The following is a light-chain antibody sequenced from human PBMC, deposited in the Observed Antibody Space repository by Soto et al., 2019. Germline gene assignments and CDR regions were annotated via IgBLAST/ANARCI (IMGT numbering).Light chain of an antibody. V-gene: IGKV3-20*01. CDR2: GAS. CDR3: QYYGRSTGFA. J-gene: IGKJ3*01. Sequence: EIVLTQSPGTLSLSAGERATLSCRASQSVASSALVWYQHKPGQAPRLLIFGASNRATGIPDRFSGSGSGTDFTLTITRLEPEDFAVYSCQYYGRSTGFAFGPGTRGDI. CDR1: QSVASSA.